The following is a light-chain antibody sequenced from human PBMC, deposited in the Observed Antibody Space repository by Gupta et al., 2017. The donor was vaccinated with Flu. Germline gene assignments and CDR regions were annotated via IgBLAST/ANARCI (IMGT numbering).Light chain of an antibody. V-gene: IGLV2-14*01. J-gene: IGLJ3*02. CDR3: SSYTSSRTLV. CDR1: SSDVGGYNY. CDR2: EVS. Sequence: QSALTQPASVSGSPGQSITISCTGTSSDVGGYNYVSWYQQHPGKAPKLMIYEVSNRPSGVSKRVSGSKSGNTAYLTISGLQAEDEADEYCSSYTSSRTLVFGGGTKLTVL.